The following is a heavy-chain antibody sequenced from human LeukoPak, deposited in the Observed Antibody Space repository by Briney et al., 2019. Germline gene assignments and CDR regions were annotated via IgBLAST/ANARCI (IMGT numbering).Heavy chain of an antibody. CDR3: ARGRVTVVAGSDY. CDR1: GFTFSSYS. V-gene: IGHV3-21*01. J-gene: IGHJ4*01. D-gene: IGHD6-19*01. Sequence: GGSLRLSCAASGFTFSSYSMNWVRQAPGKGLEWVSSISSSSSYIYYADSVKGRFTISRDNAKNSLYLQMNSLRAEDTAVYYCARGRVTVVAGSDYWGQGTLVTVSS. CDR2: ISSSSSYI.